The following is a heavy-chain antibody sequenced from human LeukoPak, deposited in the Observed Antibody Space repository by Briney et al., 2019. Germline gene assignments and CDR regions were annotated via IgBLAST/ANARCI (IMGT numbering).Heavy chain of an antibody. CDR1: GFTFRSYA. CDR3: AKDLTQWSKHYNYYMDV. J-gene: IGHJ6*03. D-gene: IGHD6-19*01. V-gene: IGHV3-23*01. Sequence: GGSLRLSCAASGFTFRSYAMSWVRQAPGKGLEWVSVISGSGDSTYYADSVKGRFTISRDNSKNTLYLQLNSLRGEDTAVYYCAKDLTQWSKHYNYYMDVWGKGTTVTISS. CDR2: ISGSGDST.